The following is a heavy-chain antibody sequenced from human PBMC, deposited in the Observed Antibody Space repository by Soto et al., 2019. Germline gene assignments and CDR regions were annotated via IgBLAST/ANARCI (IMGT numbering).Heavy chain of an antibody. Sequence: PSETLSLTCAVYGESFSGYYWTWIRQSPGKGLEWIGEINHRGSINHNPSLKGRVTISVDTSKSQFSLKLSSVTAADPAVYYCARDRYCSGGSCSPFYYGMDVWGQGTTVTVSS. CDR3: ARDRYCSGGSCSPFYYGMDV. J-gene: IGHJ6*02. D-gene: IGHD2-15*01. V-gene: IGHV4-34*01. CDR2: INHRGSI. CDR1: GESFSGYY.